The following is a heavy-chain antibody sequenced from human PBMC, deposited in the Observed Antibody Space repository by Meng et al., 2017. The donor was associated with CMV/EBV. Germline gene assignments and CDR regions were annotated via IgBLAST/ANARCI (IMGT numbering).Heavy chain of an antibody. CDR3: ARDSSSWYSRDYYYYGMDV. Sequence: GESLKISCAASGFTFSSYAMHWVRQAPGKGLEWVAVISYDGSNKYYADSVKGRFTISRDNAKNTLYLQMNSLRAEDTAVYYCARDSSSWYSRDYYYYGMDVWGQGTTVTVSS. D-gene: IGHD6-13*01. V-gene: IGHV3-30-3*01. CDR2: ISYDGSNK. J-gene: IGHJ6*02. CDR1: GFTFSSYA.